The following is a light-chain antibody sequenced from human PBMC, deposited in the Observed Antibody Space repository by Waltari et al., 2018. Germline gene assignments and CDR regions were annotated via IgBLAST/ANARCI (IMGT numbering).Light chain of an antibody. Sequence: DIQMTQSPSSLSAYVGDRVTITCRASQSISSDLNLYQQKPGKAPKLLISGTSNLQSGVPSGFSVSGSGTDFTLTINSLQPLDSATYYCQQSYSTPPTFGGGTKVEI. CDR3: QQSYSTPPT. CDR1: QSISSD. CDR2: GTS. V-gene: IGKV1-39*01. J-gene: IGKJ4*01.